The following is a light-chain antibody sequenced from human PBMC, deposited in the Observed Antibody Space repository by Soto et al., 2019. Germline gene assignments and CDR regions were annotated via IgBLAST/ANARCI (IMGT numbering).Light chain of an antibody. Sequence: DIQMTQSPPSLSASVGDRVTITCRASQSINSYLNWYQQQPGKAPKLLIYVASSLQGGVPSRFSGGGSGTDFTLTISSLQPEDVATYYCQQSYSTPITFGQGTRLEIK. CDR2: VAS. J-gene: IGKJ5*01. CDR3: QQSYSTPIT. V-gene: IGKV1-39*01. CDR1: QSINSY.